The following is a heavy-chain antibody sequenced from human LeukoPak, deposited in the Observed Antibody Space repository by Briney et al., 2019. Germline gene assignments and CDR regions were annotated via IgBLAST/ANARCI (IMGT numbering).Heavy chain of an antibody. CDR1: GFTFSSYA. CDR2: IRYDGSDK. CDR3: AKDWALYRDYVAYFES. D-gene: IGHD4-17*01. Sequence: GGSLRLSCAASGFTFSSYAMHWVRQAPAKGLEWVAVIRYDGSDKYYGDSVKGRFTISRDNSKNTLYLQMNSLRPEDTAVYYCAKDWALYRDYVAYFESWGQGTLVTVSS. J-gene: IGHJ5*01. V-gene: IGHV3-30*18.